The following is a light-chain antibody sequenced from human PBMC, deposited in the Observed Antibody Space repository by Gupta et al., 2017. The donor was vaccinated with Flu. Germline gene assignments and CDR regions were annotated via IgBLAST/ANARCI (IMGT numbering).Light chain of an antibody. V-gene: IGLV3-25*03. CDR1: TLSNQY. J-gene: IGLJ2*01. CDR3: QSADSTGNYVV. Sequence: SYELPQPPSVSVSPGQTARITCSGDTLSNQYSYWYQQKPGQAPVLVIYKDTERPSGVPERFSGSSSGTTVTLTISGVQAEDEAAYYCQSADSTGNYVVFGGGTKLTVL. CDR2: KDT.